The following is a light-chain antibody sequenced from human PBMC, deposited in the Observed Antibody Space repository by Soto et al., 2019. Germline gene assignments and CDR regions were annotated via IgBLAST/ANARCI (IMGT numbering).Light chain of an antibody. CDR1: SSDVGGYNY. V-gene: IGLV2-14*01. CDR3: NSYTSSSTRV. J-gene: IGLJ3*02. CDR2: EVS. Sequence: QSALTQPASVSGSPGQSITISCTGTSSDVGGYNYVSWYQQHPGKAPKVMIYEVSNRPSGVSNRFSGSKSGNPASLTISGLQAEDEADYYCNSYTSSSTRVFGGGTKLTVL.